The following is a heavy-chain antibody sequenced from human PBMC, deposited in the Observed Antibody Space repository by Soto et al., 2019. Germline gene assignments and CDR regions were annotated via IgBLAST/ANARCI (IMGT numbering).Heavy chain of an antibody. CDR3: ARVFGIAAGNFDY. J-gene: IGHJ4*02. CDR1: GFTFSSYG. V-gene: IGHV3-33*01. Sequence: GGSLRLSCAASGFTFSSYGMHWVRQAPGKGLEWVAVIWYDGSNKYYADSVKGRFTISRDNSKNTLYLQMNSLRAEDTAVYYCARVFGIAAGNFDYWGQGTLVTVSS. CDR2: IWYDGSNK. D-gene: IGHD6-13*01.